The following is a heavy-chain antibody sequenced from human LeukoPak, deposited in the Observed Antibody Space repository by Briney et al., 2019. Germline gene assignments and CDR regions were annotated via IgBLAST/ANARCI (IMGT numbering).Heavy chain of an antibody. J-gene: IGHJ4*02. Sequence: PGGSLRLSCAASGFTFSSYAMSWVRQAPGKGLEWVSAISGSGGSTYYADSVKGRVTISRDNSKNTLYLQMNSLRAEDTAVYYCAKDQQGLPEGDYWGQGTLVTVSS. CDR1: GFTFSSYA. D-gene: IGHD6-19*01. CDR2: ISGSGGST. CDR3: AKDQQGLPEGDY. V-gene: IGHV3-23*01.